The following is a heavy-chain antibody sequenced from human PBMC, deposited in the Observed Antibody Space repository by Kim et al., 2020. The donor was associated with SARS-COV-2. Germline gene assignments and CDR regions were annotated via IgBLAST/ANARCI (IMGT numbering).Heavy chain of an antibody. Sequence: STSLKTRLTISKDTSKNQVVLTMSNMDPVDTATYYCERMPYSSSWYYFDYWGQGTLVTVSS. J-gene: IGHJ4*02. V-gene: IGHV2-70*01. CDR3: ERMPYSSSWYYFDY. D-gene: IGHD6-13*01.